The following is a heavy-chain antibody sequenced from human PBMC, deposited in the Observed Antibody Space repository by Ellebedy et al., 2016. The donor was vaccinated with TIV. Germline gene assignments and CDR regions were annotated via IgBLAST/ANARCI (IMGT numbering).Heavy chain of an antibody. CDR1: QFYFNSYT. V-gene: IGHV3-30-3*01. CDR3: ARGREGSGFDY. CDR2: ISSDGNIK. J-gene: IGHJ4*02. D-gene: IGHD5-24*01. Sequence: GESLKISCAASQFYFNSYTIHWVRQAPGKGLEWVAFISSDGNIKDYADSVKGRFTISRDNSKKTVYLQMNSLRSEDTAVHYCARGREGSGFDYWGQGTLVTVSS.